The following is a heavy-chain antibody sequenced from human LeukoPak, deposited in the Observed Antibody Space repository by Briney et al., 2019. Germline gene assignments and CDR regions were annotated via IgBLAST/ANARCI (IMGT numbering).Heavy chain of an antibody. CDR1: VFTFSSYW. J-gene: IGHJ5*02. CDR2: IKSDGSST. D-gene: IGHD3-10*01. Sequence: GGSLRLSCAASVFTFSSYWMHWVRQAPGKGLVWVSRIKSDGSSTNYADSVKGRFNISRDNAKNTLYLQMNSLRAEDTAVYYCARESGYYGSGFDPWGQGTLVTVSS. V-gene: IGHV3-74*01. CDR3: ARESGYYGSGFDP.